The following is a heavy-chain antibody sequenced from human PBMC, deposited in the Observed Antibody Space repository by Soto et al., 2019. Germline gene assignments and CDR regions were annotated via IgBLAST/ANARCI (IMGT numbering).Heavy chain of an antibody. CDR1: GFTFSNYG. J-gene: IGHJ6*02. D-gene: IGHD5-12*01. CDR3: ARDVGDVMSTIQGHGMDV. Sequence: QVQLVESGGAAVQPGRSLRLSCVGSGFTFSNYGMHWVRQAPGKGLEWVAVQWFDGSNKFHTDSVQGRFTISRDNSRNTLYLQMNSLRAEDTAVYYCARDVGDVMSTIQGHGMDVWGQGTTVTVSS. CDR2: QWFDGSNK. V-gene: IGHV3-33*01.